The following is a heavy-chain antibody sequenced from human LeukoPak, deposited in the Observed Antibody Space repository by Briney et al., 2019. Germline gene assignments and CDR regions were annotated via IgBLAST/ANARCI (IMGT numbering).Heavy chain of an antibody. V-gene: IGHV3-30*04. D-gene: IGHD6-19*01. Sequence: PGGSLRLSCAASGFTFSSYAMHWVRQAPGKGLEWVAVISYDGSNKYYADSVKGRFTISRDNSKNTLYLQMNSLRAEDTAVYHCARVEFSSGWYGLFDYWGQGTLVTVSS. CDR2: ISYDGSNK. CDR3: ARVEFSSGWYGLFDY. J-gene: IGHJ4*02. CDR1: GFTFSSYA.